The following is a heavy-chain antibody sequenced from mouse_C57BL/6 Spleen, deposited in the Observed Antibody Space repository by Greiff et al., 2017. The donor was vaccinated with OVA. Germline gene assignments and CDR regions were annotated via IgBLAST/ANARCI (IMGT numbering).Heavy chain of an antibody. CDR1: GFTFSSYA. CDR2: ISSGGDYI. V-gene: IGHV5-9-1*02. CDR3: TRDLYYGPTMDY. D-gene: IGHD2-1*01. J-gene: IGHJ4*01. Sequence: EVKVEESGEGLVKPGGSLKLSCAASGFTFSSYAMSWVRQTPEKRLEWVAYISSGGDYIYYADTVKGRFTISRDNARNTLYLQMSSLKSEDTAMYYCTRDLYYGPTMDYWGQGTSVTVSS.